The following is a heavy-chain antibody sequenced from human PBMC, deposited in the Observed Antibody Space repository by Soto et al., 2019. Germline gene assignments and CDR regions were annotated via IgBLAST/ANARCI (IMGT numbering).Heavy chain of an antibody. CDR2: INAGNGHT. V-gene: IGHV1-3*01. J-gene: IGHJ3*01. Sequence: QVQLVQSGAELKMPGASVKVSCKASGYTFTSYALHWVRQAPGQRLEWMGWINAGNGHTKYSREFRYRLTITMDTFASTAYMELRSLKSADTAVFYCARDFAVGLNDAFDFWGQGTMVTVSS. D-gene: IGHD3-16*01. CDR1: GYTFTSYA. CDR3: ARDFAVGLNDAFDF.